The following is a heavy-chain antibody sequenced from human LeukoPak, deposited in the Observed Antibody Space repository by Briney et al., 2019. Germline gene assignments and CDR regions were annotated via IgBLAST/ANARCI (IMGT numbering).Heavy chain of an antibody. V-gene: IGHV1-2*02. D-gene: IGHD5-18*01. CDR3: ASRQLWSDY. J-gene: IGHJ4*02. Sequence: ASVKVSCKASGYTFTSYGISWVRQAPGQGLEWMGWINPKSGGTNYAQKFQGRVTMTRGTSISTAYMELSRLRSDDTAVYYCASRQLWSDYWGQGTLVTVSS. CDR2: INPKSGGT. CDR1: GYTFTSYG.